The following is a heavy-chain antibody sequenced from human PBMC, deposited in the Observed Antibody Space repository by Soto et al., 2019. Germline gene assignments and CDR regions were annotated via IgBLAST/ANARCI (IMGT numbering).Heavy chain of an antibody. CDR1: GGSISSGDFY. J-gene: IGHJ6*02. CDR3: ARGLNYYGSGTYNYYYGMDV. CDR2: IYYSGST. V-gene: IGHV4-30-4*01. Sequence: SETLSLTCSVSGGSISSGDFYWSWIRQPPGKGLEWIGFIYYSGSTYYNPSLQSRVTISVDTSKNQFSLKLSSVTAADTAVYYCARGLNYYGSGTYNYYYGMDVWGQGTTVTVSS. D-gene: IGHD3-10*01.